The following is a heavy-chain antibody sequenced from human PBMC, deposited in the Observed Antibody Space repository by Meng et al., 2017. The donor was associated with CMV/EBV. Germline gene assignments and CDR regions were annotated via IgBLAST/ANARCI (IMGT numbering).Heavy chain of an antibody. J-gene: IGHJ6*02. Sequence: SETLSLTCAVYGGSFSGYYWSWIRQPPGKGLEWIGEINHSGSTNYNPSLKSRVTISVDTSKNQFSLKLSSVTAADTAVYYCVRGLIAAAGTSRYDYYYYGMDVWGQGTTVTVSS. CDR1: GGSFSGYY. CDR3: VRGLIAAAGTSRYDYYYYGMDV. CDR2: INHSGST. D-gene: IGHD6-13*01. V-gene: IGHV4-34*01.